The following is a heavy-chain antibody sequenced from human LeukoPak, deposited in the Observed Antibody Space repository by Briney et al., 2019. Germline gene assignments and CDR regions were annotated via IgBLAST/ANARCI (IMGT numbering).Heavy chain of an antibody. V-gene: IGHV3-7*01. J-gene: IGHJ6*03. CDR2: IKQDESEK. Sequence: PGGSLRLSCAASGFTFSSYWMSWVRQAPGKGLEWVANIKQDESEKYYVDSVKGRFTISRDNAKNSLYLQMNSLRAEDTAVYYCARAEKSYYYYYCYMDVWGKGTTVTVSS. CDR3: ARAEKSYYYYYCYMDV. CDR1: GFTFSSYW.